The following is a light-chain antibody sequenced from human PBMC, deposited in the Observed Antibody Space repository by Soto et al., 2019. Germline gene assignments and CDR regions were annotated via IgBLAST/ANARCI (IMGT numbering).Light chain of an antibody. CDR1: QSVNSN. V-gene: IGKV3-20*01. CDR3: EYYGTSIT. Sequence: EIVMTQSPYTLSVSPGERATLSCRASQSVNSNLAWYQQKPGQAPRLLIYGASNRATGIPDRFSGSGSGTDFTLTFSRLEPEDFAVYYCEYYGTSITFGGGTKVDIK. CDR2: GAS. J-gene: IGKJ4*01.